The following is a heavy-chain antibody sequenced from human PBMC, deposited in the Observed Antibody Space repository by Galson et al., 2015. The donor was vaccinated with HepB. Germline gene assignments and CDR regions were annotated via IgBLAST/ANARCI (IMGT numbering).Heavy chain of an antibody. CDR3: ANWVVGASY. Sequence: SLRLSCAASGFVFSKHALTWVRQAPGKGLEWVSGISPNGAKTYYAASVKGRFTTSRDNSENKLYLLMNNLRVEDTALYYCANWVVGASYWGQGTPVTVSS. D-gene: IGHD1-26*01. J-gene: IGHJ4*02. CDR1: GFVFSKHA. CDR2: ISPNGAKT. V-gene: IGHV3-23*01.